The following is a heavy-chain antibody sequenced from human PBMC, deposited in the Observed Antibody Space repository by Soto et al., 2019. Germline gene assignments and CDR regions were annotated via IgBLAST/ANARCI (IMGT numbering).Heavy chain of an antibody. V-gene: IGHV2-5*02. CDR2: IYWADDK. CDR1: GFSLSTSGVG. J-gene: IGHJ2*01. CDR3: AHGRIRDWYFDL. Sequence: QITLKESGPTLVKPTQTLTLTCTFSGFSLSTSGVGVGWIRQTPGKALEWLALIYWADDKRYSPSLKRRLTITKDTCKNQVFLTMTNMDPVDTATEYCAHGRIRDWYFDLWGRGTLVNVSS.